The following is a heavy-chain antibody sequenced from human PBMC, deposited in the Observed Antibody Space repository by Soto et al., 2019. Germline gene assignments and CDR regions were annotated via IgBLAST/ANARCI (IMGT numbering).Heavy chain of an antibody. CDR2: IYYSGST. V-gene: IGHV4-31*03. Sequence: SETLSLTCTVSGGSISSGGYYWSWIRQHPGKGLEWIGYIYYSGSTYYNPSLKSRVTISVDTSKNQFSLKLSSVTAADTAVYYCARTYYYDSSGYSVPPPDYWGQGTLVTV. J-gene: IGHJ4*02. CDR3: ARTYYYDSSGYSVPPPDY. D-gene: IGHD3-22*01. CDR1: GGSISSGGYY.